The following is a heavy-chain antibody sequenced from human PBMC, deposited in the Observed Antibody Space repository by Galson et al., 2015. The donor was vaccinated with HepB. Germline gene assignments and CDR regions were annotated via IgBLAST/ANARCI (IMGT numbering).Heavy chain of an antibody. V-gene: IGHV3-30*18. D-gene: IGHD1-1*01. CDR1: GFIFSDYG. Sequence: SLRLSCAASGFIFSDYGMHWVRQAPGKGLEWVAVISTDGSNKYYADSVQGRFTISRDNSENTLHLQMNSLGPEDTAVYYCAKDGNWYYFDYWGQGTLVTVSS. J-gene: IGHJ4*02. CDR2: ISTDGSNK. CDR3: AKDGNWYYFDY.